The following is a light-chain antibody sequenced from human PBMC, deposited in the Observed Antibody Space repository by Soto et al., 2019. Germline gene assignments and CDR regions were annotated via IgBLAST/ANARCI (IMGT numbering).Light chain of an antibody. CDR1: QSVGSN. CDR3: QQYNNWPPDRT. V-gene: IGKV3-15*01. CDR2: GAS. J-gene: IGKJ1*01. Sequence: EIVMTQSPATLSVSPGERATLSCRASQSVGSNLAWYQLKPGQAPRLLIYGASTRATGIPARFSGSGSGTXXXXXXXXLQSEDFAIYFCQQYNNWPPDRTFGQGTKVEIK.